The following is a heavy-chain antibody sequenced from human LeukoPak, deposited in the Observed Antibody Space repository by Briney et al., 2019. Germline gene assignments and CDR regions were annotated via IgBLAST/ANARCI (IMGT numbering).Heavy chain of an antibody. CDR1: GFTFSTYG. D-gene: IGHD3-10*01. CDR3: AKSYLWFGELSHFDY. CDR2: ISGSGGST. J-gene: IGHJ4*02. V-gene: IGHV3-23*01. Sequence: GGSLRLSCAASGFTFSTYGMSWVRQAPGKGLEWVSAISGSGGSTYYADSVKGRFTISRDNFKNTLYLQMNSLRAEDTAVYYCAKSYLWFGELSHFDYWGQGTLVTVSS.